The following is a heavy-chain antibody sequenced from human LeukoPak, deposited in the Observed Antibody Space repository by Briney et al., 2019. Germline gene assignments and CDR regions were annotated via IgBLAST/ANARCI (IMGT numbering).Heavy chain of an antibody. CDR1: GFTFSSYS. D-gene: IGHD6-19*01. J-gene: IGHJ4*02. V-gene: IGHV3-21*01. CDR2: ISASSNFI. CDR3: ARDPGYSSGWFDY. Sequence: GGSLRLSCVVSGFTFSSYSMSWVRQAPGKGLEWVSSISASSNFISYADSVKGRFTISRDNAKKSLYLQMNSVRAEDTAVYYCARDPGYSSGWFDYWGQGTLVTVSS.